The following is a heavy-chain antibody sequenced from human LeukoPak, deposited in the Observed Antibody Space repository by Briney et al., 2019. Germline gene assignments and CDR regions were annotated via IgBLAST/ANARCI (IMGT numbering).Heavy chain of an antibody. CDR3: AKETYLDFFTFYFDS. D-gene: IGHD3-3*01. CDR1: GFTCSSYS. Sequence: GGSLRLXCAASGFTCSSYSMNWVRRAPGKGLESVSSISSSSSYIYYADSVKGRFTISRDNARNSVYLQMSSLRDEDTAVYYCAKETYLDFFTFYFDSWGQGSLVTVSS. CDR2: ISSSSSYI. J-gene: IGHJ4*02. V-gene: IGHV3-21*01.